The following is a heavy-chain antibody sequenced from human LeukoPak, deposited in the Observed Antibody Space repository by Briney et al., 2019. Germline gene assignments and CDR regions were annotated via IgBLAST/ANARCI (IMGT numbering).Heavy chain of an antibody. D-gene: IGHD5-18*01. CDR3: AREVYSYGSTFDY. CDR2: IYYSGST. V-gene: IGHV4-59*01. J-gene: IGHJ4*02. CDR1: GGSISSYY. Sequence: SETLSLTCTVSGGSISSYYWSWIRQPPGKGLEWIGYIYYSGSTNYNPSLKSRVTISVDTSKNQFSLKLRSVTAADTAVYYCAREVYSYGSTFDYWGQGTLVTVSS.